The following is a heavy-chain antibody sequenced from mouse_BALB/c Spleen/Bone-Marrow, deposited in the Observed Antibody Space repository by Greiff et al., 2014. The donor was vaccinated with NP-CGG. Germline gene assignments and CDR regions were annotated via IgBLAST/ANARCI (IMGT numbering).Heavy chain of an antibody. V-gene: IGHV5-9-4*01. Sequence: DVHLVESGGGLVKPGGSLKLSCAASGFTFSSYAMSWVRQSPEKRLEWVAEISSGGSYTYYPDTVTGRFTISRDNAKNTLYLEMSSLRSEDTAMYYCARRDYDVGYYAMDYWGQGTSVTVSS. CDR1: GFTFSSYA. D-gene: IGHD2-4*01. J-gene: IGHJ4*01. CDR3: ARRDYDVGYYAMDY. CDR2: ISSGGSYT.